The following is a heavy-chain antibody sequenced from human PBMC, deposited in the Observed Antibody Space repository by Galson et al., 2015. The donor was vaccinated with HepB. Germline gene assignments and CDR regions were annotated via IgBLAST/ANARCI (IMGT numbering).Heavy chain of an antibody. V-gene: IGHV3-7*03. D-gene: IGHD5-18*01. J-gene: IGHJ4*02. CDR2: IKQDGSEK. CDR1: GFTFSSYW. Sequence: SLRLSCAASGFTFSSYWMSWVRQAPGKGLEWVANIKQDGSEKYYVDSVKGRFTISRDSAKNSLYLQMNSLRAEDTAVYYCAREMEGYSYGYWAGIDYWGQGTLVTVSS. CDR3: AREMEGYSYGYWAGIDY.